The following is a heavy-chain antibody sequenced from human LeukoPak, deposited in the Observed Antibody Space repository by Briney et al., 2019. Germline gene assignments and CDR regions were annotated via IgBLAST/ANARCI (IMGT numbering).Heavy chain of an antibody. CDR2: ISGSGGST. D-gene: IGHD1-26*01. CDR3: ARRSSGSPPFYFDY. V-gene: IGHV3-23*01. CDR1: GFTFSSYA. J-gene: IGHJ4*02. Sequence: SGGSLRLSCAASGFTFSSYAMSWVRQAPGKGLEWVSAISGSGGSTYYADSVKGRFTISRDNSKNTLYLQMNSLRAEDTAMYYCARRSSGSPPFYFDYWGQGTLVTVSS.